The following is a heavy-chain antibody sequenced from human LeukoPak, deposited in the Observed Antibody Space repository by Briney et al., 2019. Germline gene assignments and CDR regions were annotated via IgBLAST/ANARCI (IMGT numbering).Heavy chain of an antibody. D-gene: IGHD1-26*01. V-gene: IGHV4-61*02. CDR1: GGSISSGSYY. Sequence: KSSETLSLTCTVSGGSISSGSYYWSWIRQPAGKGLEWIGRIYTSGSTSYNPSLKSRVTISVDTSKNQFSLKLSSVTAADTAVYYCARDSGSYYDDAFDIWGQGTMVTVSS. CDR2: IYTSGST. J-gene: IGHJ3*02. CDR3: ARDSGSYYDDAFDI.